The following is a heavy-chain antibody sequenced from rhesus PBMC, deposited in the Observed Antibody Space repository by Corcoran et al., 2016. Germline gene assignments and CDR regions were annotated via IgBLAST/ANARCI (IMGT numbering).Heavy chain of an antibody. V-gene: IGHV4-127*01. CDR1: GYSISSGYG. Sequence: QVQLQESGPGLVKPSETLSLTCAVSGYSISSGYGWGWIRQPPGKGLEWIGQIYGGSGSTYYDPSLKSRVNVSKDTSKNQVSLKLSSVTAADTAVYYCAREGRIYSLFDYWGQGVLVTVSS. CDR2: IYGGSGST. CDR3: AREGRIYSLFDY. J-gene: IGHJ4*01. D-gene: IGHD2-27*01.